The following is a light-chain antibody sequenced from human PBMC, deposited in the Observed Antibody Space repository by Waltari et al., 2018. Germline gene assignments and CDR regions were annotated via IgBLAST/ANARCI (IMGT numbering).Light chain of an antibody. Sequence: SVGDRVTITCRASQSITSHLNWFQQQPGRAPKLLIHTASSLESGVPSRFSGSGSGTHFTLTISSLQPEDFATYFCQQSYITPYTFGQGTKLEI. CDR1: QSITSH. V-gene: IGKV1-39*01. J-gene: IGKJ2*01. CDR3: QQSYITPYT. CDR2: TAS.